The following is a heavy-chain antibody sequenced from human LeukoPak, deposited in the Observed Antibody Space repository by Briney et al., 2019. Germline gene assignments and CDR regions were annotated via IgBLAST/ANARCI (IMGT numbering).Heavy chain of an antibody. CDR1: GFTFSSYG. V-gene: IGHV3-21*01. Sequence: PGGSLRLSCAASGFTFSSYGMNWVRQAPGKGLEWVSSISSSSSYICYADSVKGRFTISRDNAKNSLYLQMNSLRAEDTAVYYCARDAVVVVPAAIHPWGQGTLVTVSS. CDR3: ARDAVVVVPAAIHP. J-gene: IGHJ5*02. CDR2: ISSSSSYI. D-gene: IGHD2-2*02.